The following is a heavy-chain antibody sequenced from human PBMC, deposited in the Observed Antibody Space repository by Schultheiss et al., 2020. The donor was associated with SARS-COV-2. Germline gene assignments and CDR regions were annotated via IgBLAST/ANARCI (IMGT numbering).Heavy chain of an antibody. D-gene: IGHD6-19*01. Sequence: GGSLRLSCAASGFTFSNAWMSWDRQAPGKGLEWVSAISGSGGSTYYADSVKGRFTISRDNSKNTLYLQMNSLRAEDTAVYYCAKAVAALNWFDPWGQGTLVTVSS. CDR2: ISGSGGST. CDR1: GFTFSNAW. J-gene: IGHJ5*02. CDR3: AKAVAALNWFDP. V-gene: IGHV3-23*01.